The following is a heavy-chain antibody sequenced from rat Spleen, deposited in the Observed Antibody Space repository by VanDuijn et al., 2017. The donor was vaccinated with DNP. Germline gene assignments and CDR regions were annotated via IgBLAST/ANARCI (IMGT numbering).Heavy chain of an antibody. Sequence: EVRLVESGGGLVQPGRSLKLSCAASGFTFSTFPMAWVRQAPTKGLEWVATMSSSGGATYYPDSVKGRFTISRDDAKSCLYLQMNSLKSEDTATYYCARGSTSIYWYFDFWGPGTMVTVSS. CDR2: MSSSGGAT. CDR3: ARGSTSIYWYFDF. V-gene: IGHV5-46*01. D-gene: IGHD3-1*01. CDR1: GFTFSTFP. J-gene: IGHJ1*01.